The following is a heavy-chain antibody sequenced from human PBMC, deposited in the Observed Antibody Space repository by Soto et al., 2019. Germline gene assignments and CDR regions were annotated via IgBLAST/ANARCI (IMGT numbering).Heavy chain of an antibody. CDR1: VGSISISSYY. J-gene: IGHJ3*02. CDR3: ASPTLWAYKYAFDI. V-gene: IGHV4-39*01. D-gene: IGHD1-20*01. Sequence: SETLCLTCTFSVGSISISSYYWGWIRQPPGKGLEWIGSIYYSGSTYYNPSLKSRVTISVDTSKNQFSLKLSSVTAADTAVYYCASPTLWAYKYAFDIWGQGTMVTVSS. CDR2: IYYSGST.